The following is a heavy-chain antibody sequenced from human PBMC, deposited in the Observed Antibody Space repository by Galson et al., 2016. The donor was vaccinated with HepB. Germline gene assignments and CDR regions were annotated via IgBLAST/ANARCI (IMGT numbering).Heavy chain of an antibody. V-gene: IGHV1-69-2*01. CDR3: VSRMAIEMANNLDLDY. J-gene: IGHJ4*02. D-gene: IGHD5-24*01. CDR1: GYNFNDYY. CDR2: VDPEDGET. Sequence: VKVSCKVSGYNFNDYYTHWVQQAPGKGLEWMGLVDPEDGETIYAEKFQGRVTITADTSTDTAYMELSSLRSEDTAVYYWVSRMAIEMANNLDLDYWGQGTLVTVSS.